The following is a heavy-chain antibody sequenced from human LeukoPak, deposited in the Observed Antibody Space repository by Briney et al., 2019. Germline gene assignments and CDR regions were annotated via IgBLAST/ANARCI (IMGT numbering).Heavy chain of an antibody. CDR3: ARDRFDRGYSYGYDVSYFDY. D-gene: IGHD5-18*01. Sequence: GASVKVSCKASGYTFTSYYMHWVRQAPGQGLEWMGIINPSGGSTSYAQKLQGRVTMTRDTSTSTVYMELSSLRSEDTAVYYCARDRFDRGYSYGYDVSYFDYWGQGTLVTVSS. CDR2: INPSGGST. J-gene: IGHJ4*02. CDR1: GYTFTSYY. V-gene: IGHV1-46*01.